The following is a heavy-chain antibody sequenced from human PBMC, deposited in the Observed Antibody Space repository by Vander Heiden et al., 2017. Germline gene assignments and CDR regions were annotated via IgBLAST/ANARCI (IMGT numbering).Heavy chain of an antibody. J-gene: IGHJ3*02. CDR2: ISGSGGST. CDR3: AKDLKNGYRNYVLNDAFDI. V-gene: IGHV3-23*01. Sequence: GQRLESLGCLVQPAGSLNPAFASPAFPFSRYSMGWVRQAAGKGLEWVSAISGSGGSTYHADSVKGRFTISRDNSKNTLYLQMNSLRAEDTAVYYCAKDLKNGYRNYVLNDAFDIWGQGTMITVSS. D-gene: IGHD4-4*01. CDR1: AFPFSRYS.